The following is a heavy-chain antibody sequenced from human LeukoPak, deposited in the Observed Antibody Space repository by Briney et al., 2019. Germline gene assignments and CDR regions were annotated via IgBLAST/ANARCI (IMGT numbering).Heavy chain of an antibody. CDR2: ISSSGSTI. Sequence: GESLKISFAASGFTFSDYYMSWIRQAPGKGVEWVSYISSSGSTIYYADSVKGRFTISRDNAKNSLYLQMNSLRAEDTAVYYCARRELIDAFDIWGQGTMVTVSS. D-gene: IGHD1-26*01. J-gene: IGHJ3*02. CDR1: GFTFSDYY. CDR3: ARRELIDAFDI. V-gene: IGHV3-11*04.